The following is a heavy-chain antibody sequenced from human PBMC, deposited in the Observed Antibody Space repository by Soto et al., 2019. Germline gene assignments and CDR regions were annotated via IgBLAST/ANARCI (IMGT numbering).Heavy chain of an antibody. V-gene: IGHV3-30-3*02. CDR2: ISYDGSNK. CDR1: GFTFSSYA. Sequence: QVQLVESGGGVVQPGRSLRLSCAASGFTFSSYAMHWVRQAPGKGLEWVAVISYDGSNKYYADSVKGRFTISRDNSKNTQYLQMNSLRAEDTAVYYCAKPNVDTAMVDAFDIWGQGTMVTVSS. D-gene: IGHD5-18*01. CDR3: AKPNVDTAMVDAFDI. J-gene: IGHJ3*02.